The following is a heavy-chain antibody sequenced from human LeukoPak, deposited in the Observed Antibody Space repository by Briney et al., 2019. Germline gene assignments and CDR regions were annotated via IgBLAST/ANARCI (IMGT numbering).Heavy chain of an antibody. V-gene: IGHV4-59*01. J-gene: IGHJ4*02. D-gene: IGHD6-19*01. CDR1: GGSISTYY. CDR3: TRGGFHSSGWYFDY. CDR2: IYHSGST. Sequence: PSETLSLTCTVSGGSISTYYWSWIRQPPGKGLEWIGYIYHSGSTNYNPSLKSRVTFSVDTSKNQVSLKLSSVTAADTAVYYCTRGGFHSSGWYFDYWGQGTLVTVSS.